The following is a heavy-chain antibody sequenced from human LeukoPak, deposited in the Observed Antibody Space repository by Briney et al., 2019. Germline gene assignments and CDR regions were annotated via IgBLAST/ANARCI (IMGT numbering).Heavy chain of an antibody. D-gene: IGHD1-7*01. J-gene: IGHJ4*02. CDR2: INSDGSST. CDR1: GFTFSSSA. CDR3: ARYNWNSAPFDY. V-gene: IGHV3-74*01. Sequence: PGGSLRLSCAASGFTFSSSAISWVRQVPGKGLEWVSGINSDGSSTSYADFVKGRFTISRDNAKNTLFLQMNSLRAEDTAVYYCARYNWNSAPFDYWGQGTLVTVSS.